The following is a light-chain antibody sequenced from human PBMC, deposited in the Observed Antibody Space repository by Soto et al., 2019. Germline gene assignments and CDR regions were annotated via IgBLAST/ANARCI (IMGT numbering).Light chain of an antibody. CDR1: QDISYY. CDR2: VAS. CDR3: QQFDNLPFT. J-gene: IGKJ3*01. V-gene: IGKV1-33*01. Sequence: DIQMTQSPSSLSASVGDRVTITCQASQDISYYLNWYQQKPGKTPKLLIYVASNLETGVPSRFSGSGSGTDFTFTISSLQPEDIATYYCQQFDNLPFTFGPGTKVDIK.